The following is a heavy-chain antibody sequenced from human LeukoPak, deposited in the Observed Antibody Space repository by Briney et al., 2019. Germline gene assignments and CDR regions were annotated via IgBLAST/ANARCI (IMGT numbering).Heavy chain of an antibody. CDR1: GGSISSYY. J-gene: IGHJ4*02. D-gene: IGHD4-11*01. Sequence: SETLSLTCTVSGGSISSYYWSWIRQPPGKGLEWIGYIYYSGSTNYNPSLKSRVTISLDTSKNQFSLKLSSVTAADTAVYYCAKHDYSNYVFDYWGQGTLVTVSS. CDR3: AKHDYSNYVFDY. V-gene: IGHV4-59*01. CDR2: IYYSGST.